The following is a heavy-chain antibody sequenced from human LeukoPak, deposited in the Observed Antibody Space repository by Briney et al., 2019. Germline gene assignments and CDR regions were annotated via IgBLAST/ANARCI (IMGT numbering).Heavy chain of an antibody. J-gene: IGHJ6*03. CDR1: GGSFSGYY. CDR2: IFYSGST. CDR3: ARGTYYSDSSGYSYYSYYYMDV. Sequence: SETLSLTCNVSGGSFSGYYWTWIRQPPGKGLEWIGYIFYSGSTNYNPSLKSRVTISLDTSKNQFSLKLTSVTAADTAVYFCARGTYYSDSSGYSYYSYYYMDVWGKGTTVTISS. D-gene: IGHD3-22*01. V-gene: IGHV4-59*01.